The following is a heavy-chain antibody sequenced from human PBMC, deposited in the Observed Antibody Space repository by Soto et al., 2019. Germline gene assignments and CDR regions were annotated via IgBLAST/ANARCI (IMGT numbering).Heavy chain of an antibody. V-gene: IGHV1-69*06. D-gene: IGHD3-22*01. Sequence: QVQLVQSGAKVKKPGSSVKVSCKASGGTFSSYAISWVRQAPGQGLEWMGGIIPIFGTANYAQKFQGRVTITADKSTSTAYMELSSLRSEDTAVYYCARGYYDSSGYSVYLSALDYWGQGTLVTVSS. J-gene: IGHJ4*02. CDR1: GGTFSSYA. CDR2: IIPIFGTA. CDR3: ARGYYDSSGYSVYLSALDY.